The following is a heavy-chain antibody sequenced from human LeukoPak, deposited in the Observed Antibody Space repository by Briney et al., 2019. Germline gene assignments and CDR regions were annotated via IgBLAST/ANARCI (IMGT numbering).Heavy chain of an antibody. CDR1: GFTFSSYE. Sequence: GGSLRLSCAASGFTFSSYEMNWVRQAPGKGLEWVSYISSSGSTIYYADSVKGRFTISRDNAKNSLYLQMNSLRAEDTAVYYCARAAAGRGYFQHWGQGTLVTVS. D-gene: IGHD6-13*01. CDR3: ARAAAGRGYFQH. V-gene: IGHV3-48*03. CDR2: ISSSGSTI. J-gene: IGHJ1*01.